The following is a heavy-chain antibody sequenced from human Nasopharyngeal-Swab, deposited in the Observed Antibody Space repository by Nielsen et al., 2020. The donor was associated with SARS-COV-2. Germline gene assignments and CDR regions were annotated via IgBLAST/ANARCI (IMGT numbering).Heavy chain of an antibody. Sequence: GESLKISCAASGFSLSSFWMSWVRQAPGEGLEWVANINEDASEKYYVDSVKGRFTIFRDNAKNSLYLQMNSLRVEDTAVYYCARDREVATRKKKFDYWGQGTLVTVSS. CDR2: INEDASEK. D-gene: IGHD5-24*01. CDR3: ARDREVATRKKKFDY. CDR1: GFSLSSFW. V-gene: IGHV3-7*01. J-gene: IGHJ4*02.